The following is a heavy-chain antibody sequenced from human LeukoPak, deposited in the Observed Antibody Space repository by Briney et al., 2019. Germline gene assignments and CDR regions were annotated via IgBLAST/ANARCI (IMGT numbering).Heavy chain of an antibody. V-gene: IGHV6-1*01. CDR2: TYYMSKWIN. D-gene: IGHD2-2*01. CDR3: ARGLVPFYMDV. CDR1: GGTVSRTGAA. Sequence: SQTPSLTSAISGGTVSRTGAASNCIRQSPSRCLEWLGRTYYMSKWINDYAVSVNGRITIIPDTSTNQYSLQLNSVTPEDTSVYYCARGLVPFYMDVWGKGTTVTVSS. J-gene: IGHJ6*03.